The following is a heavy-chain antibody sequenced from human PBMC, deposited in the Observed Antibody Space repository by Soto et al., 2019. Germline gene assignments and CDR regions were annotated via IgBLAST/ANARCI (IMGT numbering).Heavy chain of an antibody. CDR1: GYTVTDYY. D-gene: IGHD6-6*01. J-gene: IGHJ6*02. CDR2: INPNSGGT. V-gene: IGHV1-2*02. CDR3: ATTYSSSSSTWYYYYGMDV. Sequence: ASVKVSCKASGYTVTDYYMHWVRQAPGQGLEWMGWINPNSGGTNYAQKFQGRVTMTRDTSISTAYMELSRLRSDDTAVYYCATTYSSSSSTWYYYYGMDVWGQGTAVTVSS.